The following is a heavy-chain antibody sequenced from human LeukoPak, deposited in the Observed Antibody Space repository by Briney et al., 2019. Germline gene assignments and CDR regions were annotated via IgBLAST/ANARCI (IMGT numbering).Heavy chain of an antibody. CDR3: ARDVAVAGSSGY. D-gene: IGHD6-19*01. J-gene: IGHJ4*02. Sequence: GASVKVSCKASGYTFTTYGISWVRQAPGQGLEWMGWISAYNSNTNYAQKFQGRVTMTTDTSTSTAYMELRRLRSDDTAVYYRARDVAVAGSSGYWGQGTLVTVSS. CDR1: GYTFTTYG. CDR2: ISAYNSNT. V-gene: IGHV1-18*01.